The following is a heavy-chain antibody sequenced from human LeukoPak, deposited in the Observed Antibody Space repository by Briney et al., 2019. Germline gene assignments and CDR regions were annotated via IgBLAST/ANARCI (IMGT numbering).Heavy chain of an antibody. CDR1: GFTFSICA. D-gene: IGHD3-10*01. V-gene: IGHV3-23*01. CDR2: ISGSGDTT. Sequence: GGSLRLSCAASGFTFSICAMSWVRQAPGKGLERVSHISGSGDTTYYADSVKGRFTISRDNSKNTLYLQMNSLRADDTAVYYCAKDMEGSVADYFDYWGQGTLVTVSS. J-gene: IGHJ4*02. CDR3: AKDMEGSVADYFDY.